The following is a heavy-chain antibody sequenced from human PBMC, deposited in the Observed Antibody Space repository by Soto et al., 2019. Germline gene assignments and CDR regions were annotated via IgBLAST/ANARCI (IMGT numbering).Heavy chain of an antibody. Sequence: GGSLRLSCAASGFTFSSYWMHWVRQTPGKGLVWVSRINNDGSSTSYADSVKGRFTISRDNARDSLYLQMNSLRAEDTAVYYCTRDLGRIPAAELAWFDPWGQGTLLTVSS. CDR1: GFTFSSYW. V-gene: IGHV3-74*01. D-gene: IGHD2-2*01. J-gene: IGHJ5*02. CDR3: TRDLGRIPAAELAWFDP. CDR2: INNDGSST.